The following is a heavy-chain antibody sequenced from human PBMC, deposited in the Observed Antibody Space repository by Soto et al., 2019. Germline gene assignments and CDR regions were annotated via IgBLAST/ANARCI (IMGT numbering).Heavy chain of an antibody. CDR3: ARVDASYSYNWFDP. Sequence: SETLSLTCTVSGGSISSYYWSWIRQPPGKGLEWIGYIYYSGSTNYNPSLKSRVTISVDTSKNQFSLKLSSVTAADTAVYYCARVDASYSYNWFDPWGQGTLVTVSS. CDR2: IYYSGST. D-gene: IGHD2-15*01. V-gene: IGHV4-59*01. J-gene: IGHJ5*02. CDR1: GGSISSYY.